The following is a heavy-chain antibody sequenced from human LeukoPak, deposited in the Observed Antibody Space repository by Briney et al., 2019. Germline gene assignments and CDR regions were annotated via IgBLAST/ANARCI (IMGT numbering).Heavy chain of an antibody. D-gene: IGHD1-26*01. CDR3: ARELYSVNPHDGFDI. J-gene: IGHJ3*02. Sequence: GGSLRLSCTASGLTFTSHSMHWVRQAPGKGLEYVSSITANGGSTYYANSVRGRFTISRDNSKKTLYLQMGSLRAEDMAVYYCARELYSVNPHDGFDIWGQGTMVTVSS. V-gene: IGHV3-64*01. CDR2: ITANGGST. CDR1: GLTFTSHS.